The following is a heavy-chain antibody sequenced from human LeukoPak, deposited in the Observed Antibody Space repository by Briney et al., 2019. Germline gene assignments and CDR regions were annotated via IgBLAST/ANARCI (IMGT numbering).Heavy chain of an antibody. V-gene: IGHV1-69*06. J-gene: IGHJ6*03. CDR2: IIPIFGTA. CDR1: GGTFSSYA. CDR3: ARSGGFGELSYYYYYMDV. D-gene: IGHD3-10*01. Sequence: ASVKVSCKASGGTFSSYAISWVRQAPGQGLEWMGGIIPIFGTANYAQKFQGRVTITADKSTSTAYMELSSLRSEDTAVYYCARSGGFGELSYYYYYMDVWGKGTTVTVSS.